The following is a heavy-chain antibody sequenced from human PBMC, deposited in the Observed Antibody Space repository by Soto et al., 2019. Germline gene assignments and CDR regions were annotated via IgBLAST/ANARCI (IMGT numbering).Heavy chain of an antibody. V-gene: IGHV3-30*03. J-gene: IGHJ4*02. Sequence: QVQLVESGGGVVQPGRSLRLSCAASGFTFSSYGMHWVRQAPGKGLEWVAVISYDGSNKYYADSVKGRFTISRDNSKNTLYLQTNRLRAEDTAVYYCATDPPAVAGRIDYWGQGTLVTVSS. D-gene: IGHD6-19*01. CDR2: ISYDGSNK. CDR1: GFTFSSYG. CDR3: ATDPPAVAGRIDY.